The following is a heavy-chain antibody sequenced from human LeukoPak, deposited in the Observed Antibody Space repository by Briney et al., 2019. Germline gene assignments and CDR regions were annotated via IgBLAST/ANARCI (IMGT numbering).Heavy chain of an antibody. D-gene: IGHD5-12*01. CDR1: GFTFSSYN. Sequence: GGSLRLSCVVSGFTFSSYNMNWVRQAPGKGLEWVSSISTSNNYIYYADSVTGRFTISRDNSKNTLYLQMNSLRAEDTAVYYCAKDVVDIVATIQGYYYYYMDVWGKGTTVTVSS. CDR2: ISTSNNYI. V-gene: IGHV3-21*01. CDR3: AKDVVDIVATIQGYYYYYMDV. J-gene: IGHJ6*03.